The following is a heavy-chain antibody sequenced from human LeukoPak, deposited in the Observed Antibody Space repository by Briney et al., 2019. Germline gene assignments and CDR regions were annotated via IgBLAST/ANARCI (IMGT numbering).Heavy chain of an antibody. J-gene: IGHJ4*02. D-gene: IGHD3-22*01. CDR2: MNPNSGNT. Sequence: ASVKVSCKASGYTFTSYDINWVRQATGQGPEWMGWMNPNSGNTGYAQKFQGRVTITRNTSISTAYMELSSLRSEDTAVYYCARGGPKYYYDSSGYSPLDYWGQGTLVTVSS. CDR1: GYTFTSYD. V-gene: IGHV1-8*01. CDR3: ARGGPKYYYDSSGYSPLDY.